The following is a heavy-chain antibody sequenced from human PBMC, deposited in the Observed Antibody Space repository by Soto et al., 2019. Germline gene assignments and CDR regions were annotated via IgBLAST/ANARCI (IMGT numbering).Heavy chain of an antibody. D-gene: IGHD6-13*01. CDR1: GFTFSDYY. CDR3: ARDIAAAGLLYYYYGMDV. Sequence: GGSLRLSCAASGFTFSDYYMSWIRQAPGKGLEWVSYISSSSSYTNYADSVKGRFTISRDNAKNSLYLQMNSLRAEDTAVYYCARDIAAAGLLYYYYGMDVWGQGTTVTVSS. J-gene: IGHJ6*02. V-gene: IGHV3-11*05. CDR2: ISSSSSYT.